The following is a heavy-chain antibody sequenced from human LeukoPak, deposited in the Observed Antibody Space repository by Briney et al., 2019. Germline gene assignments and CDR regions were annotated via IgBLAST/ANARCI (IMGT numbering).Heavy chain of an antibody. CDR3: ARENSPEGSLYWYFDL. D-gene: IGHD2-21*01. CDR2: IYYSGST. J-gene: IGHJ2*01. V-gene: IGHV4-59*01. Sequence: SETLSLTCTVSGGSISSYYWSWIRQPPGKGLEWIGYIYYSGSTNYNPSLKSRVTISVDTSKKQFSLKLSSVTAADTAVYYCARENSPEGSLYWYFDLWGRGTLVTVSS. CDR1: GGSISSYY.